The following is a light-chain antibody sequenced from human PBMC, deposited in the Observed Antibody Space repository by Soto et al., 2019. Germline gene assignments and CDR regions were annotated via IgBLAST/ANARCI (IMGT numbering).Light chain of an antibody. Sequence: EIVFTQSSATLSFSPGERATLSFGTSQSVNNYLAWYQQKPGQAPRLLIYAASNRATGIPARFSGSGSGTDFTLTISSLEPEDFAVYYCQQRDNWPWTFGQGTRLEIK. J-gene: IGKJ5*01. CDR2: AAS. CDR1: QSVNNY. V-gene: IGKV3-11*01. CDR3: QQRDNWPWT.